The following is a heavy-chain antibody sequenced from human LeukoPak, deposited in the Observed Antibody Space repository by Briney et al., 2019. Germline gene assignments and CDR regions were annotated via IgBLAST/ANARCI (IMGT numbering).Heavy chain of an antibody. CDR2: INPSGGST. Sequence: ASVKVSCKASGYTFTSYYMHWVRQAPGQGLEWMGIINPSGGSTSYAQKFQGRVTMTRDMSTSTVYMELSGLRSEDTAVYYCATYDFWSGVDYWGQGTLVTVSS. D-gene: IGHD3-3*01. V-gene: IGHV1-46*01. CDR3: ATYDFWSGVDY. J-gene: IGHJ4*02. CDR1: GYTFTSYY.